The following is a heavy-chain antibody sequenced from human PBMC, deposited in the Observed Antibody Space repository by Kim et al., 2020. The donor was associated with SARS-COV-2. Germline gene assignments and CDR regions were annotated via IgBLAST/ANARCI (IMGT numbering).Heavy chain of an antibody. CDR3: ARAFGTTGTTSADLCAFDI. D-gene: IGHD1-1*01. CDR1: GFTFSSYS. Sequence: GGSLRLSCAASGFTFSSYSMNWVRQAPGKGLEWVSYISSSSSTIYYADSVKGRFTISRDNAKNSLYLQMNSLRDEDTAVYYCARAFGTTGTTSADLCAFDIWGQGTMVTVSS. CDR2: ISSSSSTI. V-gene: IGHV3-48*02. J-gene: IGHJ3*02.